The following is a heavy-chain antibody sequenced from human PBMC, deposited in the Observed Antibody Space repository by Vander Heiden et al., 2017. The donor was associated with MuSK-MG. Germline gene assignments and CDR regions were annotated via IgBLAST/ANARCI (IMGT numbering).Heavy chain of an antibody. CDR3: ARDPIYDFWSGYFDY. D-gene: IGHD3-3*01. V-gene: IGHV3-30-3*01. CDR1: GFTFSSYA. Sequence: QVQLVESGGGVVQPGRSLRLSCAASGFTFSSYAMHWVRQAPGKGLEWVAVISYDGSNKYYADSVKGRFTISRDNSKNTLYLQMNRLRAEDTAVYYCARDPIYDFWSGYFDYWGQGTLVTVSS. J-gene: IGHJ4*02. CDR2: ISYDGSNK.